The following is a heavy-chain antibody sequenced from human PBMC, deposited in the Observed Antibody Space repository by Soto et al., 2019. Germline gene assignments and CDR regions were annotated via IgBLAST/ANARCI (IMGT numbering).Heavy chain of an antibody. D-gene: IGHD7-27*01. CDR1: GGSISSYY. CDR3: TRPILGTPYGMDV. J-gene: IGHJ6*02. V-gene: IGHV4-59*01. CDR2: IYNSGTT. Sequence: SLTCTISGGSISSYYWSWIRQPPGKGLEWIGYIYNSGTTKYNPSLKGRVTISVDTSKRQFSLKLSSVTAADTAVYYCTRPILGTPYGMDVWGQGTTVTVSS.